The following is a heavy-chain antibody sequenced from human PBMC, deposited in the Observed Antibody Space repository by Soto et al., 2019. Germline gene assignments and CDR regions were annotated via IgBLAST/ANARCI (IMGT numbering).Heavy chain of an antibody. CDR2: TSANSGHT. Sequence: QVQLVQSGAGVEKPGASVRVSCRTSSYTLTDYGITWVRQAPGQGLEWMGWTSANSGHTNYAQNFQGRVTMTTDTSTSTAYMELRSLRSDVTAVYYWARVKAVGTIVDYWGQGTLVTVSS. CDR3: ARVKAVGTIVDY. J-gene: IGHJ4*02. D-gene: IGHD6-19*01. V-gene: IGHV1-18*01. CDR1: SYTLTDYG.